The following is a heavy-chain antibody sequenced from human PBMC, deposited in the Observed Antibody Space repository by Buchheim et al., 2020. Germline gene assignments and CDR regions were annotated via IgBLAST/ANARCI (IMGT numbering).Heavy chain of an antibody. CDR2: ITSDSATI. J-gene: IGHJ5*02. V-gene: IGHV3-48*02. D-gene: IGHD1-26*01. CDR1: GIAFRGYS. CDR3: ARSFSYWSGNWFDT. Sequence: VQLVESGGALVQPGQSLRLSCEAPGIAFRGYSMNWVRQAPGRGLEWLSHITSDSATIHYADSVKGRFTVSRDNAKYSVFLGMNSLRDEDTSVYFCARSFSYWSGNWFDTWGQGT.